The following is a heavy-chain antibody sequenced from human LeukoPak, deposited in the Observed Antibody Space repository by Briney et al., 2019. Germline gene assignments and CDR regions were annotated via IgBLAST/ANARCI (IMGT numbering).Heavy chain of an antibody. CDR3: ARVAGTSTDYYFDY. CDR1: GGSISSGGYY. Sequence: PSETLSLTCPVSGGSISSGGYYWSWIRQHPGNGLEWIGYIYYSGSTYYNPSLKSRVTISVDTSKNQFSLKLSSVTAADTAVYYCARVAGTSTDYYFDYWGQGTLVTVSS. V-gene: IGHV4-31*03. J-gene: IGHJ4*02. D-gene: IGHD2-2*01. CDR2: IYYSGST.